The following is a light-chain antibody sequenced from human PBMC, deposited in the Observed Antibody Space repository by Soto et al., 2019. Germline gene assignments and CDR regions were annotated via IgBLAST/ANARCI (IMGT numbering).Light chain of an antibody. V-gene: IGLV2-23*02. CDR1: NSDIGSYDL. CDR2: EVT. Sequence: QSVLTQPASVSGSPGQSITISCTGTNSDIGSYDLVSWYQQHPGKAPKFMIYEVTKRPSGVSTRFSGSKSGNTASLTISGIQAEDEADYYCCSYASSYTLVFGGGTKVTVL. CDR3: CSYASSYTLV. J-gene: IGLJ2*01.